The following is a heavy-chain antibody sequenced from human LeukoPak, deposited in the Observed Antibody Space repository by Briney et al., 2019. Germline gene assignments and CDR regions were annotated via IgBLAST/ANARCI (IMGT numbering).Heavy chain of an antibody. V-gene: IGHV3-30-3*01. CDR2: ISYDGSNK. D-gene: IGHD5-18*01. CDR1: GFTFSSYA. Sequence: GRSLRLSCAASGFTFSSYAMHWVRQAPGKGLEWVAVISYDGSNKYYADSVKGRFTSSRDNSKNTLYLQMNSLRAEDTAVYYCARGAPYSYGHTDYWGQGTLVTVSS. CDR3: ARGAPYSYGHTDY. J-gene: IGHJ4*02.